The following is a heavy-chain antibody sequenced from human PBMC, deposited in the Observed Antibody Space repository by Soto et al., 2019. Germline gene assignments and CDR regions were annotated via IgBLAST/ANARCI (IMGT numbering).Heavy chain of an antibody. CDR1: GGSISSGGYY. D-gene: IGHD3-3*01. J-gene: IGHJ5*02. CDR2: IYYSGST. Sequence: TLSLTCTVSGGSISSGGYYWSWIRQHPGKGLEWIGYIYYSGSTYYNPSLKSRVTISVDTSKNQFSLKLSSVTAADTAVYYCARDARITIFGATENWFDPWGQGTLVTV. CDR3: ARDARITIFGATENWFDP. V-gene: IGHV4-31*03.